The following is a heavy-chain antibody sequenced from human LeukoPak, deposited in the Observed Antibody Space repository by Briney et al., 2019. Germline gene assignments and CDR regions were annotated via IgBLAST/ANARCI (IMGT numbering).Heavy chain of an antibody. CDR1: GFTFSSYG. CDR2: IWYDGSNK. V-gene: IGHV3-33*06. Sequence: GGSLRLSCAASGFTFSSYGMHWVRQAPGKGLEWVAVIWYDGSNKCYADSVKGRFTISRDNSKNTLYLQMNSLRAEDTAVYYCAKDTGWFDPWGQGTLVTVSS. J-gene: IGHJ5*02. D-gene: IGHD2-8*02. CDR3: AKDTGWFDP.